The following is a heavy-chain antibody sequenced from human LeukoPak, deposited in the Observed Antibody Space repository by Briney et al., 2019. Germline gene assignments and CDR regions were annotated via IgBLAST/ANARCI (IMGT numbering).Heavy chain of an antibody. CDR3: VKDPTYDSGSPLGY. D-gene: IGHD3-10*01. CDR2: IKYDGSEK. V-gene: IGHV3-7*01. Sequence: GGSLRLSCAASGFPFSRYWMTWVRQAPGKGLEWVANIKYDGSEKFYVGSVRGRFTIPRDNTNNSLHLQMNSLRAEDTAIYYCVKDPTYDSGSPLGYGGQGTLVAVSS. CDR1: GFPFSRYW. J-gene: IGHJ4*02.